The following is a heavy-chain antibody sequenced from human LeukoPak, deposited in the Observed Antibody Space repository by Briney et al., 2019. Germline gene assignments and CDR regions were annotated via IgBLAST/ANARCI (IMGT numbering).Heavy chain of an antibody. CDR1: GGSFSGYY. D-gene: IGHD4-11*01. CDR2: INHSGST. CDR3: ARHRLQRGWFDR. Sequence: SETLSLTCAVYGGSFSGYYWSWIRQPPGKGLEWIGEINHSGSTNYNPSLKSRVTISVDTSKNQFSLKLSSVTAADTAVYYCARHRLQRGWFDRWGQGTLVTVSS. V-gene: IGHV4-34*01. J-gene: IGHJ5*02.